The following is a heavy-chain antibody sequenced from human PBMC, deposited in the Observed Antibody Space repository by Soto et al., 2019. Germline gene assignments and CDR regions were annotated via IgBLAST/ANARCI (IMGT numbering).Heavy chain of an antibody. D-gene: IGHD6-13*01. CDR2: FDPEDGET. Sequence: GASVKVSCKVSGYTLTELSMXWVRQAPGKGLEWMGGFDPEDGETIYAQKFQGWVTMTRDTSISTAYMELSRLRSDDTAVYYCARDTAAAVKTLDPPYYYGMDVWGQGTTVTVSS. J-gene: IGHJ6*02. CDR3: ARDTAAAVKTLDPPYYYGMDV. V-gene: IGHV1-24*01. CDR1: GYTLTELS.